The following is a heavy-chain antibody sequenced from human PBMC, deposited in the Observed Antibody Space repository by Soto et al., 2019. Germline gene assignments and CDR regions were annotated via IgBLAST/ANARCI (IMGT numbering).Heavy chain of an antibody. CDR1: GFTFSSYS. J-gene: IGHJ6*03. D-gene: IGHD4-17*01. CDR2: ISSSSSYI. Sequence: EVQLVESGGGLVKPGGSLRLSCAASGFTFSSYSMNWVRQAPGKGLEWVSSISSSSSYIYYADSVKGRFTISRDNAKNSLYLQMNSLRAEDTAVYYCARDGNGDYVGVYYYYYYMDVWGKGTTVTVSS. CDR3: ARDGNGDYVGVYYYYYYMDV. V-gene: IGHV3-21*01.